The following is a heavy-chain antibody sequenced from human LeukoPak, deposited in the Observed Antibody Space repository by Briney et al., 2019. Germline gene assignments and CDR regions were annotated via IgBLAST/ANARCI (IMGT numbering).Heavy chain of an antibody. CDR1: GFTFSSYA. CDR3: ARDVVSSTSFRASDI. CDR2: ISYDGSNK. D-gene: IGHD2-2*01. Sequence: PGGSLRLSCAASGFTFSSYAMHWVRQAPGKGLEWVAVISYDGSNKYYADSVKGRFTISRDNSKNTLYLQMNSLRAEDTAVYYCARDVVSSTSFRASDIWGQGTVVTVSS. V-gene: IGHV3-30*04. J-gene: IGHJ3*02.